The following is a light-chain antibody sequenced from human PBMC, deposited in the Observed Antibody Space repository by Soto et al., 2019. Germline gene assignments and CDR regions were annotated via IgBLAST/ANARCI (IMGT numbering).Light chain of an antibody. CDR3: QQHYSTPT. CDR2: WAS. J-gene: IGKJ5*01. V-gene: IGKV4-1*01. CDR1: QSVLYSSNNKNY. Sequence: DVVMTQSPDSLAVSLGARATINCKSSQSVLYSSNNKNYLAWYQQKPGQPPKLLIYWASTRESGVPDRFSGSGSGTDFTPTNSSLQDEDVAVYYCQQHYSTPTFGQGTRLEIK.